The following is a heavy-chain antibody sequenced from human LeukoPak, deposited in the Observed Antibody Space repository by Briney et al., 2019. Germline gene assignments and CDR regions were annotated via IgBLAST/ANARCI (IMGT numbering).Heavy chain of an antibody. V-gene: IGHV4-39*07. D-gene: IGHD3-22*01. J-gene: IGHJ4*02. CDR1: GGSISSTSYY. Sequence: SETLSLTCTVSGGSISSTSYYWGWIRQPPGKGLEWIGSFSYSGSTYYNPSLKSRVTISVDTSKNQFSLKLSSVTAADTDVFYCAREEGRYYDTSGLFDYWGQGTLVTVSS. CDR2: FSYSGST. CDR3: AREEGRYYDTSGLFDY.